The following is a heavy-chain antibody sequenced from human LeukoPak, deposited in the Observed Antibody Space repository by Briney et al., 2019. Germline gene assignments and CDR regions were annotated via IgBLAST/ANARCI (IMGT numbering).Heavy chain of an antibody. CDR2: INPNSGGT. V-gene: IGHV1-2*02. CDR1: GYTFTGYY. D-gene: IGHD3-22*01. CDR3: ARDWYYDSSGMRAFDI. Sequence: ASVKVSCKASGYTFTGYYMHWVRQAPGQGLEWMGWINPNSGGTNYAQKLQGRVTMTRDTSISTAYMELSRLRSDDTAVYYCARDWYYDSSGMRAFDIWGQGTMVTVSS. J-gene: IGHJ3*02.